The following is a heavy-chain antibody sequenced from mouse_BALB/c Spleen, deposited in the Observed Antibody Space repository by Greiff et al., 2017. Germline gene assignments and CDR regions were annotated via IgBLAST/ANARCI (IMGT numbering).Heavy chain of an antibody. J-gene: IGHJ1*01. CDR3: TRGTVRWYFDV. D-gene: IGHD1-1*01. CDR2: INPSNGGT. Sequence: QGQLQQSGAELVKPGASVKLSCKASGYTFTSYYMYWVKQRPGQGLEWIGEINPSNGGTNFNEKFKSKATLTVDKSSSTAYMQLSSLTSEDSAVYYCTRGTVRWYFDVWGAGTTVTVSS. CDR1: GYTFTSYY. V-gene: IGHV1S81*02.